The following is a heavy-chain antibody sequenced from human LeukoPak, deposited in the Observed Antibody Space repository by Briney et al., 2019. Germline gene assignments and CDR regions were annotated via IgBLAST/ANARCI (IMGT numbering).Heavy chain of an antibody. D-gene: IGHD3-10*01. J-gene: IGHJ5*02. CDR1: GGSFGTYP. CDR2: LTQFFRRT. Sequence: GASVKVSCKASGGSFGTYPISWVRQAPGQGLEWMGGLTQFFRRTNYTQKFQGRLTITTDESSSTAYMELSDLKSDDTAVYYCATSESGRSWDWFAPWGQGTLVTVSS. CDR3: ATSESGRSWDWFAP. V-gene: IGHV1-69*05.